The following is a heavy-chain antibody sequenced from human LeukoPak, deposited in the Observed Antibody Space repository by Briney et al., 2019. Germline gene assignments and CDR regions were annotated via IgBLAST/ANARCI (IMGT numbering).Heavy chain of an antibody. J-gene: IGHJ4*02. V-gene: IGHV1-46*01. CDR2: INPSGGST. CDR3: ARPLYYYGSGRSFDY. Sequence: ASVKVSCKASGYTFTNYYVHWVRQAPGQGLEWMGIINPSGGSTSYAQKFQGRLTMTRDTSISTAYMELSRLRSDDTAVYYCARPLYYYGSGRSFDYWGQGTLVTVSS. D-gene: IGHD3-10*01. CDR1: GYTFTNYY.